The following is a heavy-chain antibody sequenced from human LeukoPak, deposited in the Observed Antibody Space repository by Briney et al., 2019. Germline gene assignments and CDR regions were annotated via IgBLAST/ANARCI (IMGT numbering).Heavy chain of an antibody. CDR3: ARGEVVPAAIGHYYYGVAV. Sequence: ASVKVSCKTSGYTFTDLYIHWVRQAPGQGLEWMGRVNPNSGGTDYAQKFQGRVTMTRDTSIGTAYMELNRLRSDDTAVYFCARGEVVPAAIGHYYYGVAVRGQGTTVTVSS. V-gene: IGHV1-2*06. CDR2: VNPNSGGT. D-gene: IGHD2-2*02. CDR1: GYTFTDLY. J-gene: IGHJ6*02.